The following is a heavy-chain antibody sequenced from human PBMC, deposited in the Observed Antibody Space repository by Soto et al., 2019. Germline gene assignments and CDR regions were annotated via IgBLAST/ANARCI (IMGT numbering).Heavy chain of an antibody. V-gene: IGHV3-23*01. Sequence: PGGSLRLSCAASGFTFSSYAMSWVRQAPGKGLEWVSAISGSGGSTYYADSVKGRFAISRDNSKNTLYLQMNSLRAEDTAVYHCAYSSTPFDYWGQGTLVTVSS. CDR2: ISGSGGST. CDR1: GFTFSSYA. CDR3: AYSSTPFDY. D-gene: IGHD6-13*01. J-gene: IGHJ4*02.